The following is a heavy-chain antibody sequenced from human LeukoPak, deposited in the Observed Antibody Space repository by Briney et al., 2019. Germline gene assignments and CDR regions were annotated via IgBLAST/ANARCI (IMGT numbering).Heavy chain of an antibody. CDR2: IIPIFGTA. D-gene: IGHD3-22*01. CDR1: GGTFSSYA. V-gene: IGHV1-69*05. Sequence: SVKVSCKASGGTFSSYAISWVRQAPGQGLEWMGRIIPIFGTANYAQKFQGRVTITTDESSSTAYMELSSLRSEDTAVYYCARTSYYDSSGLGYWGQGTLVTVSS. J-gene: IGHJ4*02. CDR3: ARTSYYDSSGLGY.